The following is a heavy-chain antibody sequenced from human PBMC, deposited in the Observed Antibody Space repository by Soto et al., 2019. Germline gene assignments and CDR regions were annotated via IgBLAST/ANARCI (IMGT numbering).Heavy chain of an antibody. J-gene: IGHJ4*02. CDR2: IHDYNGDT. CDR1: GYTFSSYR. V-gene: IGHV1-18*01. Sequence: QVQLVQSGAEVKRPGASVKVSCKASGYTFSSYRISWVRQAPGQGPEWMGWIHDYNGDTKYAQKFQDRLIMTTDTSTSTAYMELRSLTSDDTGVYYCARADYGDDDYWGQGTLVTVSS. CDR3: ARADYGDDDY. D-gene: IGHD4-17*01.